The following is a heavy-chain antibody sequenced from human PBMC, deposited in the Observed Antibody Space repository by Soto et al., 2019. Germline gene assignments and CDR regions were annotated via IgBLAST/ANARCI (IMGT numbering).Heavy chain of an antibody. CDR2: ISAYNGNT. CDR1: GYTFTSYG. V-gene: IGHV1-18*01. Sequence: RASVKVSCKASGYTFTSYGISWVRQAPGQGLEWMGWISAYNGNTNYAQKLQGRVTMTTDTSTSTAYMELRSLRSDDTAVYYCARHITMIGILSVHDAFDIWGQGTMVTVSS. CDR3: ARHITMIGILSVHDAFDI. J-gene: IGHJ3*02. D-gene: IGHD3-22*01.